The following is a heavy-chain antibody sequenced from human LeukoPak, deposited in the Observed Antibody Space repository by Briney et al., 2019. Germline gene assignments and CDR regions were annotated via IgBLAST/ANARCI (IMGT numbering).Heavy chain of an antibody. CDR1: GFTFSNYW. CDR3: ATQPGTPLAPADY. V-gene: IGHV3-7*02. J-gene: IGHJ4*02. Sequence: GGSLRLSCTASGFTFSNYWMSWVRQTPEKGLEWVANIKQDGSETVYVDSVKGRFTISRDNAQSSLYLQMYSLRAEDTAVYYCATQPGTPLAPADYWGQGTLVTVSS. D-gene: IGHD6-19*01. CDR2: IKQDGSET.